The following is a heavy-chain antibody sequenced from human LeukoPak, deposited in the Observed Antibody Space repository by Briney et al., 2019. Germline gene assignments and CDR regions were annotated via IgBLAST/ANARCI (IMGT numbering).Heavy chain of an antibody. CDR1: GGSFSAYY. CDR3: ARDRRWEPSPDAFDI. D-gene: IGHD1-26*01. J-gene: IGHJ3*02. Sequence: SETLSLTCAVYGGSFSAYYWNWIRQPPGKGLEWIGRIYTSGSTNYNPSLKSRVTISVDTSKNQFSLKLSSVTAADTAVYYCARDRRWEPSPDAFDIWGQGTMVTVSS. CDR2: IYTSGST. V-gene: IGHV4-4*07.